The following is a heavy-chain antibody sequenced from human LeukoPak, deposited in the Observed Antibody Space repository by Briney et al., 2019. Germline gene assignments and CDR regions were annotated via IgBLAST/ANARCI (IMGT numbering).Heavy chain of an antibody. V-gene: IGHV1-2*04. J-gene: IGHJ4*02. Sequence: ASVKVSCKASGYTFTSYHLHWVRQAPGQGLEWMGWINPNSGGTNYAQKFQGWVTMTRDTSISTAYMELSRLRSDDTAAYYCARDWRGFDYWGQGTLVTVSS. CDR3: ARDWRGFDY. CDR2: INPNSGGT. CDR1: GYTFTSYH. D-gene: IGHD3-3*01.